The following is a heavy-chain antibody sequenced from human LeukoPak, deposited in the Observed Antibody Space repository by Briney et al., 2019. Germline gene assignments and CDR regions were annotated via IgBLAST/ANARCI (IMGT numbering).Heavy chain of an antibody. V-gene: IGHV3-15*01. CDR3: TTLGGDNWFDWYFDL. J-gene: IGHJ2*01. CDR2: IRAKVDGGTV. D-gene: IGHD1-1*01. CDR1: GVRLGNAW. Sequence: GGSLRLSCAASGVRLGNAWMSWVRQVPGKGLGWLGRIRAKVDGGTVDYAAPVKGRFTISRDESENTLYLHLTRLKIEDAAVYYCTTLGGDNWFDWYFDLWGRGTLVTVSS.